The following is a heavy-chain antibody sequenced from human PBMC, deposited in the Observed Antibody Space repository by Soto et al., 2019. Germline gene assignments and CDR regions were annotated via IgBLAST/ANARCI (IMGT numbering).Heavy chain of an antibody. CDR1: GLTVSSSY. D-gene: IGHD5-12*01. Sequence: GGSLRLSCAASGLTVSSSYMSWVRQAPGKGLQWVSSISSSSSYIYYADSVKGRFTISRDNAKNSLYLQMNSLRAEDTAVYYCASSGYLYDYWGQGTLVTVSS. CDR2: ISSSSSYI. CDR3: ASSGYLYDY. V-gene: IGHV3-21*01. J-gene: IGHJ4*02.